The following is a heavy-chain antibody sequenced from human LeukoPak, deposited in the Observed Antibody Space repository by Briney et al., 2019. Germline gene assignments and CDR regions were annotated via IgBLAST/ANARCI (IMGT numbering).Heavy chain of an antibody. V-gene: IGHV3-21*01. CDR2: ISSSSSYI. J-gene: IGHJ6*03. Sequence: TTGGSLRLSCAASGFTFSSYSMNWVRQAPGKGLEWVSSISSSSSYIYYADSVKGRFTISRDNAKNSLYLQMNSLRAEDTAVYYCARYPYARDYYYYYMDVWGKGTTVTVSS. D-gene: IGHD2-2*01. CDR1: GFTFSSYS. CDR3: ARYPYARDYYYYYMDV.